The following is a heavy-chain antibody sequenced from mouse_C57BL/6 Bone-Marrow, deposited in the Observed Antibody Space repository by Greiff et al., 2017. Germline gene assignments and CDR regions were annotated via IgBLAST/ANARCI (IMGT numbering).Heavy chain of an antibody. D-gene: IGHD1-1*01. V-gene: IGHV1-82*01. Sequence: QVQLQQSGPELVKPGASVKISCKASGYAFSSSWMNWVKQRPGKGLEWIGRIYPGDGDTNYNGKFKGKATLTADKSSSTAYMQLSSLTSEDSADYFCARRPVYYGSSYGAMDYWGQGTSVTVSS. CDR1: GYAFSSSW. J-gene: IGHJ4*01. CDR3: ARRPVYYGSSYGAMDY. CDR2: IYPGDGDT.